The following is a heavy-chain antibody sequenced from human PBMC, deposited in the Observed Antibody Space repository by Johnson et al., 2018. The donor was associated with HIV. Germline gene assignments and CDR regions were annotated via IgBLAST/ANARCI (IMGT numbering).Heavy chain of an antibody. CDR3: ARGVKQQLSVVDAFGI. Sequence: QVQLVESGGGVVQPGRSLRLSCAASKFTFSSYPMHWVRQAPGKGLEWVALISYDGTNKYYADSAKGRFTISRDNSRNTLFLQMNSLRVEDTAAYYCARGVKQQLSVVDAFGIWGQGTMVTVS. J-gene: IGHJ3*02. CDR1: KFTFSSYP. V-gene: IGHV3-30*04. CDR2: ISYDGTNK. D-gene: IGHD6-13*01.